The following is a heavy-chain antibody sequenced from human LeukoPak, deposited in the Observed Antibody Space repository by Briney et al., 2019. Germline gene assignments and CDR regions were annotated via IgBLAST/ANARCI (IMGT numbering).Heavy chain of an antibody. Sequence: SETLSLTCTVSGGSISSYYWSWIRQPPGKGLEWIGYIYYSGSTNYNPSLKSRVTISIDQSNNQFSLKLSSVTAADTAVYYCARTTYKWNPYYYYYMDVWGKGTTVTVSS. D-gene: IGHD1-20*01. J-gene: IGHJ6*03. CDR1: GGSISSYY. V-gene: IGHV4-59*12. CDR3: ARTTYKWNPYYYYYMDV. CDR2: IYYSGST.